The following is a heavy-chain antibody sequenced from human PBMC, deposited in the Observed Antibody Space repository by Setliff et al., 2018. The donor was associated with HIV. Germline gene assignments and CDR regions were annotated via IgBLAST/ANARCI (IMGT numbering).Heavy chain of an antibody. CDR1: GDSIASNTFY. CDR3: ARGRTRESQYYSYYYMDV. J-gene: IGHJ6*03. Sequence: PSETLSLTCSVYGDSIASNTFYCGWLRQPPGKEPEWIGRINHSGNTYYNPSLKSRLSISVDTSKNQFSLNVTSMTVADTAVYYCARGRTRESQYYSYYYMDVWGKGTTVTVSS. V-gene: IGHV4-39*07. D-gene: IGHD1-26*01. CDR2: INHSGNT.